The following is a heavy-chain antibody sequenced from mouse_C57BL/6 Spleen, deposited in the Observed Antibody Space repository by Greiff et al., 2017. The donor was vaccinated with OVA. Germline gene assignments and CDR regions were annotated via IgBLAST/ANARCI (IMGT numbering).Heavy chain of an antibody. CDR3: TTNMGLRRDY. CDR1: GFNIKDDY. J-gene: IGHJ2*01. D-gene: IGHD2-4*01. CDR2: IDPENGDT. V-gene: IGHV14-4*01. Sequence: EVQLQQSGAELVRPGASVKLSCTASGFNIKDDYMHWVKQRPEQGLEWIGWIDPENGDTEYASKFQGKATITADTSSNTAYLQLSSLTSEDTAVYYCTTNMGLRRDYWGQGTTLTVSS.